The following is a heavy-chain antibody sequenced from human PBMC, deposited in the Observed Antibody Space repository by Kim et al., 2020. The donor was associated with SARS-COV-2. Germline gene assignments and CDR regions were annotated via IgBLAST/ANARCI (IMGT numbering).Heavy chain of an antibody. V-gene: IGHV3-48*03. CDR3: ARAKFDWLLYSYGMDV. CDR1: GFTFSSYE. Sequence: GGSLRLSCAASGFTFSSYEMNWVRQAPGKGLEWVSYISSSGSTIYYADSVKGRLTISRDNAKNSLYLQMNSLRAEDTAVYYCARAKFDWLLYSYGMDVWGQGTTVTVSS. D-gene: IGHD3-9*01. J-gene: IGHJ6*02. CDR2: ISSSGSTI.